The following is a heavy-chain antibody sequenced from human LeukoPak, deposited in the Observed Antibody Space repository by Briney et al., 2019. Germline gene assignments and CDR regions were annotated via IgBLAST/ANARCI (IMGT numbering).Heavy chain of an antibody. D-gene: IGHD3-3*01. CDR1: GYTLTELS. CDR3: AKDQIPLKTIFGVVIIGVSPSWFDP. J-gene: IGHJ5*02. CDR2: FDPEDGET. Sequence: ASVKVSCKVSGYTLTELSMHWVRQAPGKGLEWMGGFDPEDGETIYAQKFQGRVTMTEDTSTDTAYMELSSLRSEDTAVYYCAKDQIPLKTIFGVVIIGVSPSWFDPWGQGTLVTVSS. V-gene: IGHV1-24*01.